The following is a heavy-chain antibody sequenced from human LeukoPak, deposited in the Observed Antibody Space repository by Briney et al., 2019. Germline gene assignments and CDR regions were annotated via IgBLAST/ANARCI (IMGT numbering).Heavy chain of an antibody. V-gene: IGHV4-34*01. CDR1: GGSFSGYY. J-gene: IGHJ6*02. CDR2: INHSGST. D-gene: IGHD6-6*01. Sequence: SETLSLTCAVYGGSFSGYYRSWIRQPPGKGLEWIGEINHSGSTNYNPSLKSRVTISVDTSKNQFSLKLSSVTAADTAVYYCARALVIAARYNYYYYGMDVWGQGTTVTVSS. CDR3: ARALVIAARYNYYYYGMDV.